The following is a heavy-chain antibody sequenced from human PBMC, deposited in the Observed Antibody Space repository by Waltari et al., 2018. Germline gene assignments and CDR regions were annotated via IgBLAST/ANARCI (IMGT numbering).Heavy chain of an antibody. D-gene: IGHD3-16*01. CDR3: ARVGGNYYYYMDV. CDR1: GFTFRRYE. CDR2: ISTSDSSI. J-gene: IGHJ6*03. V-gene: IGHV3-48*03. Sequence: EVQLVESGGGLVQPGGSLRRSCVASGFTFRRYEVNWFRQAPGKGLEWISHISTSDSSIFYADSVKGRFTISRDNAKNSLYLQMNSLRGEDTAVYYCARVGGNYYYYMDVWGKGTTVTVSS.